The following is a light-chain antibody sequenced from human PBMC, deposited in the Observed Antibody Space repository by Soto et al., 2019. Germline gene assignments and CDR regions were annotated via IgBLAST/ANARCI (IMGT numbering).Light chain of an antibody. V-gene: IGKV3-20*01. Sequence: DIVLTQSPGTLSLSPGERATLSCRASQSVSSNYLAWYQQKPGQAPRLLIYCASSRATGIPDRFSGSGSGTDFTLTISILEPEDFAVFYCQQYGRSPFTFGPGTKVDIK. CDR2: CAS. CDR1: QSVSSNY. CDR3: QQYGRSPFT. J-gene: IGKJ3*01.